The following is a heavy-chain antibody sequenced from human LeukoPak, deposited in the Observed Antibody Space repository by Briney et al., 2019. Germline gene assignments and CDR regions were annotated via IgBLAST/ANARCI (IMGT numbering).Heavy chain of an antibody. CDR3: ARQLGYCSSTSCYDYYYYMDV. CDR2: IYTSGST. CDR1: GGSISSYY. D-gene: IGHD2-2*01. J-gene: IGHJ6*03. V-gene: IGHV4-4*09. Sequence: SETLSLTSTVSGGSISSYYWSWIRQPPGKGLEWIVYIYTSGSTNYNPSPKSRVTISVDTPKTQFSLKLSSVTAADTAVYYCARQLGYCSSTSCYDYYYYMDVWGKGTTVTVSS.